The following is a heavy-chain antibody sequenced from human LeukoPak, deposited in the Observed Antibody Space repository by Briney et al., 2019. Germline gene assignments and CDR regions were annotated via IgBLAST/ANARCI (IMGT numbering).Heavy chain of an antibody. CDR3: AASSGVTLGRF. Sequence: SETLSLTCTVSGGSISSYYWSWIRQPPGKGLEWIGYIYYSGSTNYNPSLKSRVTISVDTSKNQFSLKLSSVTAADTAVYYCAASSGVTLGRFWGQGTLVTVSS. CDR2: IYYSGST. CDR1: GGSISSYY. J-gene: IGHJ4*02. V-gene: IGHV4-59*01. D-gene: IGHD3-16*01.